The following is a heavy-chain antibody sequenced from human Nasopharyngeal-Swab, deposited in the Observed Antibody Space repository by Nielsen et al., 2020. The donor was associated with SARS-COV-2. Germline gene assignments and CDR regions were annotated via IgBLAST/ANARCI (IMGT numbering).Heavy chain of an antibody. D-gene: IGHD2/OR15-2a*01. CDR3: ARDCYGFSTTCNLLDY. Sequence: GGSLRLTCAASGFTFSSNWMSWVRQAQGTGLEWVANIKQDGSEKYYVDSVKGRFAIYRDDAKNSLYLQMNSLRAEDTAVYYCARDCYGFSTTCNLLDYWGQGTLVTVSS. CDR1: GFTFSSNW. CDR2: IKQDGSEK. V-gene: IGHV3-7*01. J-gene: IGHJ4*02.